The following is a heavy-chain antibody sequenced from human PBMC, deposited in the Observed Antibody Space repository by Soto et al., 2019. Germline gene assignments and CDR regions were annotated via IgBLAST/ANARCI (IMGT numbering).Heavy chain of an antibody. CDR1: GFTFDDYA. J-gene: IGHJ3*02. CDR3: AKGLTTAAFDI. CDR2: ISWNSGSI. D-gene: IGHD4-17*01. Sequence: GGSLRLSCAASGFTFDDYAMHWVRQAPGKGLEWVSGISWNSGSIGYADSVKGRFTISRDNAKNSLYLQMNSLRAEDTALYYSAKGLTTAAFDIWGQGTMVTVSS. V-gene: IGHV3-9*01.